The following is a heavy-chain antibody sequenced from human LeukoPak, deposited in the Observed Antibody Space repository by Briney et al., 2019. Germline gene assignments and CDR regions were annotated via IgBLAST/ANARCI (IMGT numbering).Heavy chain of an antibody. D-gene: IGHD3-10*01. CDR2: ISGSNGNT. CDR3: ARDNRRYYYGSGSYYYSDY. V-gene: IGHV1-18*01. J-gene: IGHJ4*02. CDR1: GYTFTSYG. Sequence: ASVKVSCKASGYTFTSYGISWVRQAPGQGLEWMGWISGSNGNTNYAQKLQGRVTMTTDTSTSTAYMELRSLRSDDTAVYYCARDNRRYYYGSGSYYYSDYWGQGTLVTVSS.